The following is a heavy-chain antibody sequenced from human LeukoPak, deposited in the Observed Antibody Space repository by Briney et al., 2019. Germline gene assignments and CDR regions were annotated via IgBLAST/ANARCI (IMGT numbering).Heavy chain of an antibody. V-gene: IGHV1-18*01. J-gene: IGHJ4*02. Sequence: ASVKVSCKASGYTFTSDGISWVRQAPGQGLEWMGWISAYNGNTNYAQKLQGRVTMTTDTSTSTAYMELRSLRSDDTAVYYCARDRYDFWSGYYQAPDYWGQGTLVTVSS. CDR1: GYTFTSDG. CDR2: ISAYNGNT. CDR3: ARDRYDFWSGYYQAPDY. D-gene: IGHD3-3*01.